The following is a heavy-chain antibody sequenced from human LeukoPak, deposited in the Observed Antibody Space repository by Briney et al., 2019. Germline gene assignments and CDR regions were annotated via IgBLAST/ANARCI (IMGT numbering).Heavy chain of an antibody. J-gene: IGHJ4*02. Sequence: ASVKVSCKASGYTFTGYYMHWVRQAPGQGLEWMGWINPNSGGTNYAQKFQGRVTMTGDTSISTAYMELSRLRSDDTAVYYCASSMLTYSSSWYEIDYWGQGTLVTVSS. V-gene: IGHV1-2*02. D-gene: IGHD6-13*01. CDR2: INPNSGGT. CDR1: GYTFTGYY. CDR3: ASSMLTYSSSWYEIDY.